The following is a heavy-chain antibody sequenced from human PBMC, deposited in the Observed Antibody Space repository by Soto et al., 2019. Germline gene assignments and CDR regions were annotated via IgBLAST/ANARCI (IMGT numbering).Heavy chain of an antibody. V-gene: IGHV4-39*01. D-gene: IGHD1-26*01. CDR1: GDSISSSGNY. CDR2: MYYSGST. J-gene: IGHJ4*02. CDR3: ARSWDLEGFDS. Sequence: PSETLSLTCTVSGDSISSSGNYWVWIRQPPGKGLEWILSMYYSGSTFYNPSLKSRVSISVETWKNQFSLKLSSVTAADTALYYCARSWDLEGFDSWGQGILVTVSS.